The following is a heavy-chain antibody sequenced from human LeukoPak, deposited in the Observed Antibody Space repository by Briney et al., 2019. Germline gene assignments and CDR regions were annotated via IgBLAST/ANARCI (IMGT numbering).Heavy chain of an antibody. CDR1: GGTFSSYA. CDR2: ISAYNGNT. D-gene: IGHD3-3*01. CDR3: ARDYDFWSGYRNQAAFDI. V-gene: IGHV1-18*01. Sequence: ASVKVSCKASGGTFSSYAISWVRQAPGQGLEWMGWISAYNGNTNYAQKLQGRVTMTTDTSTSTAYMELRSLRSDDTAVYYCARDYDFWSGYRNQAAFDIWGQGTMVPVSS. J-gene: IGHJ3*02.